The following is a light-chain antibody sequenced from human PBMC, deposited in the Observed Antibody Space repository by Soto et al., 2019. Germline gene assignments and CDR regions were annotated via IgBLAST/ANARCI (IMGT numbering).Light chain of an antibody. CDR2: GAS. Sequence: DIVLTQSPGTLSLSPGERATLSCRASQTVSSNNLAWYQQKRGQAPRLLIYGASSRAAAMPDRFRGSGSGTAFTLIISSLAHEDFAVYYCQQYGSSPFTFGPGTAVDIK. CDR3: QQYGSSPFT. V-gene: IGKV3-20*01. J-gene: IGKJ3*01. CDR1: QTVSSNN.